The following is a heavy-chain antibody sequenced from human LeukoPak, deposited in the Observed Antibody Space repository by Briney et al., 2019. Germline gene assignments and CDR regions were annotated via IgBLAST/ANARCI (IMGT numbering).Heavy chain of an antibody. CDR3: ASGGSGKNLCGMDV. J-gene: IGHJ6*02. CDR2: IYYSGST. Sequence: SETLSVTRPVTGGSISRYYWSWIRPPPGKGLEWIGYIYYSGSTNYNPSLKSRVTISVDTSKNQFSLKLSSVTAADTAVYYCASGGSGKNLCGMDVWGQGATVTVSS. D-gene: IGHD3-10*01. V-gene: IGHV4-59*08. CDR1: GGSISRYY.